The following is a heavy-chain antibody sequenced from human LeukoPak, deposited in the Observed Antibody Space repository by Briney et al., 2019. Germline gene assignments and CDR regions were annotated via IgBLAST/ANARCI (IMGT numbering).Heavy chain of an antibody. CDR1: GFIFSKDW. CDR2: IKSKTDGGTA. D-gene: IGHD3-10*01. J-gene: IGHJ3*02. Sequence: GGSLRLSCAASGFIFSKDWMSWVRQAPGKGLEWVGRIKSKTDGGTADYAAPVKGRFTISRDDSKSTLYLQVNSLKDEDTALYYCASYNAFDAFKIWGQGTVVTVSS. CDR3: ASYNAFDAFKI. V-gene: IGHV3-15*01.